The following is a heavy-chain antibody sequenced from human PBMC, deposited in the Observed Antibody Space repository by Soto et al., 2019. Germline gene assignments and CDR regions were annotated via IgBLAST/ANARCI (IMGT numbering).Heavy chain of an antibody. CDR3: GKDRGSGWPDNYCHY. Sequence: EVQLLESGGGLVQPGGSVRLSCAASGFTFSSYAMSWVRQAPGKGLEWVSTFSGSGGSTYYTDSVKGRFTVSIDNSKKTLYLQMNSLRAEDTAVYCCGKDRGSGWPDNYCHYWGQGTLVTVSS. CDR1: GFTFSSYA. J-gene: IGHJ4*02. CDR2: FSGSGGST. V-gene: IGHV3-23*01. D-gene: IGHD6-19*01.